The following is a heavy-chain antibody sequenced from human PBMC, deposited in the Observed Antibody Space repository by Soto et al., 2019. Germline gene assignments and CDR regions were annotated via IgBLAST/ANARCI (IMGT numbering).Heavy chain of an antibody. D-gene: IGHD3-10*01. CDR2: ISGSGGST. CDR3: AKDDLLYTDFGELLPAFDY. V-gene: IGHV3-23*01. Sequence: GESLKISCAASGFTFSSYAMSWVRQAPGKGLEWVSAISGSGGSTYYADSVKGRFTISRDNSKNTLYLQMNSLRAEDTAVYYCAKDDLLYTDFGELLPAFDYWGQGTLVTVSS. CDR1: GFTFSSYA. J-gene: IGHJ4*02.